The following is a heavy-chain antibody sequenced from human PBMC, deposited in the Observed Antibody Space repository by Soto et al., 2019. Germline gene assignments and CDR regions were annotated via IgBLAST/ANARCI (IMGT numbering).Heavy chain of an antibody. CDR3: ARGGPGYSSGWYGLGS. D-gene: IGHD6-19*01. Sequence: QVQLQESGPGLVKPSATLSLTCAVSSGSISSSNWWSWVRQPPGKGLEWIGESYHSGSTNYNPSLKSRVTISVDKSKNQFSLKLSSVTAADTAVYYCARGGPGYSSGWYGLGSWGQGTLVTVSS. CDR2: SYHSGST. J-gene: IGHJ4*02. V-gene: IGHV4-4*02. CDR1: SGSISSSNW.